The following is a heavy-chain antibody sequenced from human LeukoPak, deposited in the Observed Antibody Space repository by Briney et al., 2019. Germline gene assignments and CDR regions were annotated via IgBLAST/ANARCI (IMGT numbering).Heavy chain of an antibody. CDR1: GFTFSSYE. Sequence: GGSLRLSCAASGFTFSSYEMNWVRQAPGKGLEWVSYISSSGSTIYYADSVKGRFTISRDNANNSLYLQMNSLRAEDTAVYYCAELGITMIGGVWGKGTTVTISS. D-gene: IGHD3-10*02. CDR3: AELGITMIGGV. J-gene: IGHJ6*04. V-gene: IGHV3-48*03. CDR2: ISSSGSTI.